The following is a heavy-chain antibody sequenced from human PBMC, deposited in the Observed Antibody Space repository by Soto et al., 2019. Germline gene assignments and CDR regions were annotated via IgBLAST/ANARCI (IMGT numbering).Heavy chain of an antibody. CDR1: GGSISSGGYS. J-gene: IGHJ4*02. CDR3: ARNYYGSGSHNDY. CDR2: IYHSGST. Sequence: SETLSLTCAVSGGSISSGGYSWSWIRQPPGKGLEWIGYIYHSGSTYYNPSLKSRVTISVDTSKNQFSLKLSSVTAADTAVYYCARNYYGSGSHNDYWGQGTLVTVSS. D-gene: IGHD3-10*01. V-gene: IGHV4-30-2*02.